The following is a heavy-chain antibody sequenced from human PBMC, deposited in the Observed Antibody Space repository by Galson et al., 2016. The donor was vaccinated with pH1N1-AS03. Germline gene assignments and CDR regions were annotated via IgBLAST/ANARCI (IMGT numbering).Heavy chain of an antibody. CDR3: TRGSGSGWYGSYYDY. Sequence: SLRLSCAASGFTFSTYSMHWVRQAPGRGLEWVALISYDGTKKFYADSVKGRFTISRDTSTTTLYLQMNSLRVEDTAVYYCTRGSGSGWYGSYYDYWGQRTLVPVSS. V-gene: IGHV3-30*04. D-gene: IGHD6-19*01. CDR1: GFTFSTYS. CDR2: ISYDGTKK. J-gene: IGHJ4*02.